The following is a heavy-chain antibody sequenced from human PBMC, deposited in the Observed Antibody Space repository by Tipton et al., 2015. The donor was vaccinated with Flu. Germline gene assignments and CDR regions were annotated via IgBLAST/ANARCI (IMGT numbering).Heavy chain of an antibody. Sequence: TLSLTCAVNGGSFSEYYWSWIRQSPGKGLEWIGEIYHTGSTNYNPSLKSRVTMSIDTSKSQFSLSLNSVTAADTAVYYCARTNTAFYDYGDYFDYWGPGTPVTVSS. J-gene: IGHJ4*02. CDR3: ARTNTAFYDYGDYFDY. V-gene: IGHV4-34*01. CDR2: IYHTGST. D-gene: IGHD4-17*01. CDR1: GGSFSEYY.